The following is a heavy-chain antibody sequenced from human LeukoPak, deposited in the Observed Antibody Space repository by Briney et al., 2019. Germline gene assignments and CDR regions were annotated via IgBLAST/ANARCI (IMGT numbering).Heavy chain of an antibody. V-gene: IGHV1-46*03. CDR2: INPSGGST. CDR3: ARDSPYYDSSGHYFDY. J-gene: IGHJ4*02. CDR1: GYTFTSYY. Sequence: ASVKVSCKXSGYTFTSYYMHWVRQAPGQGLEWMGIINPSGGSTSYAQKFQGRVTMTRDTSTSTVYMELSSLRSEDTAVYYCARDSPYYDSSGHYFDYWGQGTLVTVSS. D-gene: IGHD3-22*01.